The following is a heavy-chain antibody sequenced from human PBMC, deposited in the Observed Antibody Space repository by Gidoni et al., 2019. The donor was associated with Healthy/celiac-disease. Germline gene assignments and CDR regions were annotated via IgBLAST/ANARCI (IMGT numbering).Heavy chain of an antibody. J-gene: IGHJ4*02. CDR2: IRSKAYGGTT. D-gene: IGHD7-27*01. CDR1: GFTFGDYA. V-gene: IGHV3-49*04. Sequence: EVQLVESGGGLVQPGRSLRLSCTASGFTFGDYAMSWVRQAPGKGLEWVGFIRSKAYGGTTEYAASVKGRFTISRDDSKSIAYLQMNSLKTEDTAVYYCTRDGNWGYSDYWGQGTLVTVSS. CDR3: TRDGNWGYSDY.